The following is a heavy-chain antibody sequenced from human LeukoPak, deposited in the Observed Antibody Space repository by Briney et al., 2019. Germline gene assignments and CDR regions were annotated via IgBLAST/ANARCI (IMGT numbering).Heavy chain of an antibody. CDR1: GFIFSSYG. J-gene: IGHJ6*02. CDR3: AKDFDNAYYYYYYGMDV. D-gene: IGHD1-14*01. V-gene: IGHV3-30*18. Sequence: GGSLRLSCGGSGFIFSSYGIHWVRQAPGKGLEWVAVISFDGADKYYADSVKGRFTISRDNSKSTVYLQMNSLRAEDTAVYYCAKDFDNAYYYYYYGMDVWGQGTTVTVSS. CDR2: ISFDGADK.